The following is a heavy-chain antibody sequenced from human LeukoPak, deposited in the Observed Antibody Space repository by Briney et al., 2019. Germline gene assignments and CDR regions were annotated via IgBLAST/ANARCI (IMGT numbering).Heavy chain of an antibody. CDR3: ARDVYCSSTSCYTSWFDP. Sequence: APVKVSCKASGYTFTSYGISRVRQAPGQGLEWMGWISAYNGNTNYAQKLQGRVTMTTDTSTSTAYMELRSLRSDDTAVYYCARDVYCSSTSCYTSWFDPWGQGTLVTVSS. CDR1: GYTFTSYG. V-gene: IGHV1-18*01. D-gene: IGHD2-2*02. J-gene: IGHJ5*02. CDR2: ISAYNGNT.